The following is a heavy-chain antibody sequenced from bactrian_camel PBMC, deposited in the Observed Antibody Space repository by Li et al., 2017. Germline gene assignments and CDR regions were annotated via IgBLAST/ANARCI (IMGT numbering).Heavy chain of an antibody. CDR3: GADWDGPGDDDHPCSSFLRY. D-gene: IGHD4*01. V-gene: IGHV3S1*01. CDR2: IGTNGVAT. CDR1: GYHHSAYC. J-gene: IGHJ4*01. Sequence: VQLVESGGGSVQTGGSLRLSCAASGYHHSAYCLAWFRQAPGRAREGVAGIGTNGVATTTASVKGRFTISRDNAKNIVYLHMNTLKPEDTAVYYCGADWDGPGDDDHPCSSFLRYWGQGTQVTVS.